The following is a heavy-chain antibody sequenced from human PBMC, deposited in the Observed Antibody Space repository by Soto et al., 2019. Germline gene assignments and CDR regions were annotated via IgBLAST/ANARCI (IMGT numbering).Heavy chain of an antibody. D-gene: IGHD3-16*02. Sequence: QVQLAESGGGVVQPGTSLRLSCAASGFTFNSSGMHWVRRAPGKGLEWVAVIWFDGSNKYYADSVKGRFTVSRDNSKYTLYLQMNSLIVEDTAVYYCGRARSLKLIXSMEWIDPWGQGTLVTVSS. CDR3: GRARSLKLIXSMEWIDP. CDR1: GFTFNSSG. J-gene: IGHJ5*02. V-gene: IGHV3-33*01. CDR2: IWFDGSNK.